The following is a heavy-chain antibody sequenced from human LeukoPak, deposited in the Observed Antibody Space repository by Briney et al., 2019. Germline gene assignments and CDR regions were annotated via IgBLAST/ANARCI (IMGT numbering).Heavy chain of an antibody. Sequence: GGSLRLPCAASGCTFIGYAMSGVRQAPGKGREWVAGFSGGGGSPDYADSVKGRFTIPRDNSKNTLYLQMNSLRAEDTAIYYCAKGKVVPATIYDYWGQGTLVTVSS. CDR3: AKGKVVPATIYDY. CDR1: GCTFIGYA. V-gene: IGHV3-23*01. J-gene: IGHJ4*02. CDR2: FSGGGGSP. D-gene: IGHD2-2*02.